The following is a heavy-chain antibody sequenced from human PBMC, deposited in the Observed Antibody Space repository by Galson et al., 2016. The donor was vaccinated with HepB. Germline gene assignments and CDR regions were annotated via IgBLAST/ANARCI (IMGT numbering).Heavy chain of an antibody. CDR3: AARYGEFLMVFDY. D-gene: IGHD3-10*01. CDR1: GFIFNSHA. J-gene: IGHJ4*02. Sequence: SLRLSCAGSGFIFNSHAMSWVRQAPGKGLELVSAISDIGANTYHADFVKGRFTISRDNSKNTMYLQMNSLRVEDTAVYYYAARYGEFLMVFDYWGQGTLVTVSS. CDR2: ISDIGANT. V-gene: IGHV3-23*01.